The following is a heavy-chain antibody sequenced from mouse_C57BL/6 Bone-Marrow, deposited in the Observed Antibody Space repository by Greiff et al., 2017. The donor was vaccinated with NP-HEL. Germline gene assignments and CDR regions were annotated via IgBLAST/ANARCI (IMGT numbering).Heavy chain of an antibody. CDR2: IYPGSGST. CDR3: ARWGYSDYYGSSPFAY. V-gene: IGHV1-55*01. D-gene: IGHD1-1*01. J-gene: IGHJ3*01. Sequence: QVQLKQPGAELVKPGASVKMSCKASGYTFTSYWITWVKQRPGQGLEWIGDIYPGSGSTNYNEKFKSKATLTVDTSSSTAYMQLSSLTSEDSAVYYCARWGYSDYYGSSPFAYWGQGTLVTVSA. CDR1: GYTFTSYW.